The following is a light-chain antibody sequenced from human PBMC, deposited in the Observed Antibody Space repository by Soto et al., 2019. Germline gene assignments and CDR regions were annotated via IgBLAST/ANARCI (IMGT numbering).Light chain of an antibody. J-gene: IGKJ1*01. CDR1: QSISSY. CDR3: QQSYSTPA. Sequence: DIQMTQSPSTLSASVGDRVTITCRASQSISSYLNWYQQKPGKAPKLLTYAASSLQSGVPSRFSGSGSGTDFTLTISSLQPEDFATYYCQQSYSTPAFGQGTKVDSK. CDR2: AAS. V-gene: IGKV1-39*01.